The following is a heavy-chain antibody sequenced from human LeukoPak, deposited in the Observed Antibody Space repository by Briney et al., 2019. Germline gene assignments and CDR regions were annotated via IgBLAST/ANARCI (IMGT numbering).Heavy chain of an antibody. J-gene: IGHJ4*02. V-gene: IGHV3-30*03. D-gene: IGHD1-26*01. CDR1: GFTFSSYG. CDR2: ISYDGSNK. Sequence: PGGSLRLSCAASGFTFSSYGVHWVRQAPGKGLEWVAVISYDGSNKYYADSVKGRFTISRDNSKNTLYLQVNSLRAEDTAVYYCARDLSGSYSYWGQGTLVTVSS. CDR3: ARDLSGSYSY.